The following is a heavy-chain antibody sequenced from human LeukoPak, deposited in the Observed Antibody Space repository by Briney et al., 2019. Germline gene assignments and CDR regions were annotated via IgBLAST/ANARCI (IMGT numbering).Heavy chain of an antibody. V-gene: IGHV6-1*01. D-gene: IGHD5-24*01. CDR2: TYYRSKWYN. Sequence: SQTLSLTCAISGDSVSSNSAAWNWIRQSPSRGLEWLGRTYYRSKWYNDYAVSVKSRITINPDTSKNQFSLQLNSVTPEDTAVYYCARDGNMASNEDPHTTWYYYYGMDVWGQGTTVTVSS. J-gene: IGHJ6*02. CDR3: ARDGNMASNEDPHTTWYYYYGMDV. CDR1: GDSVSSNSAA.